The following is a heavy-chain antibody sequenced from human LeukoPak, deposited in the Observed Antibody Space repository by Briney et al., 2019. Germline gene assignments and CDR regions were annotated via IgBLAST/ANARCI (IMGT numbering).Heavy chain of an antibody. CDR3: AREQQLALYNWFDP. V-gene: IGHV1-8*03. D-gene: IGHD6-13*01. CDR1: GYTFTSYD. CDR2: MNPNSGNT. Sequence: ASVKVSCKASGYTFTSYDINWVRQATGQGLEWMGWMNPNSGNTGYAQKFQGRVTITRNTSISTAYMELSSLRSEDTAVYYCAREQQLALYNWFDPWGQGTLVTVSS. J-gene: IGHJ5*02.